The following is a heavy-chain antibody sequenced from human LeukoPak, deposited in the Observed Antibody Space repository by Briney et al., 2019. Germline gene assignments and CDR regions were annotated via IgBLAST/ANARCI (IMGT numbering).Heavy chain of an antibody. Sequence: PSVTLSRTGTVSGGSSSSTDYYWGWIRQPPGKGLEWIGSIYYSGSTYYSPSRKSRVTISVDTSKTHFPLKLNSVTAAATAVYYCARHLWGSYVFDYWGQGTLVTVSS. CDR2: IYYSGST. D-gene: IGHD3-16*01. J-gene: IGHJ4*02. CDR1: GGSSSSTDYY. CDR3: ARHLWGSYVFDY. V-gene: IGHV4-39*01.